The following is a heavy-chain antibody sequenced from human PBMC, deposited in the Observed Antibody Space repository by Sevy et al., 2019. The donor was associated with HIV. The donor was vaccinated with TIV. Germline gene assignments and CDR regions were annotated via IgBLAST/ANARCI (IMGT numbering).Heavy chain of an antibody. Sequence: WETLSLTCTVSGGSVSSGSYYWSWIRQPPGKGLEWIGYIYYSGSTNYNPSLKSRVTISVDTSKNQFSLKLSSVTAADTAVYYCARTSIAVAGTPGWFDPWGQGTLVTVSS. CDR2: IYYSGST. D-gene: IGHD6-19*01. CDR3: ARTSIAVAGTPGWFDP. V-gene: IGHV4-61*01. CDR1: GGSVSSGSYY. J-gene: IGHJ5*02.